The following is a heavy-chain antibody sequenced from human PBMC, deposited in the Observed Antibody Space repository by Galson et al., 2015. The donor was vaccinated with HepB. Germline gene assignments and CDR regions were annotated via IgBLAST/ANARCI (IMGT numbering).Heavy chain of an antibody. CDR3: ARGAPLPPYYDFWSGYYTGGGTPFDP. Sequence: SVKVSCKASGYTFTSYGISWVRQAPGQGLEWMGWISAYNGNTNYAQKLQGRVTMTTDTSTSTAYMELRSLRSDDTAVYYCARGAPLPPYYDFWSGYYTGGGTPFDPWGQGTLVTVSS. CDR2: ISAYNGNT. J-gene: IGHJ5*02. V-gene: IGHV1-18*01. D-gene: IGHD3-3*01. CDR1: GYTFTSYG.